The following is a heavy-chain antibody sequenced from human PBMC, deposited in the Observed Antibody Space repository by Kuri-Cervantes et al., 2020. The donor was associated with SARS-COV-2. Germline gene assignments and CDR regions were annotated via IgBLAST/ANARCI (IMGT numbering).Heavy chain of an antibody. Sequence: ASVKVSCKASGYTFTGYYMHWVRQAPGQGLEWMGWINPKRGGTNYAQKFQGWVTMTRETSISTAYMELSRLGSDDTAVYYCARASVRGIIITYHSYGMDVWGQGTTVTVSS. CDR1: GYTFTGYY. V-gene: IGHV1-2*04. J-gene: IGHJ6*02. CDR3: ARASVRGIIITYHSYGMDV. CDR2: INPKRGGT. D-gene: IGHD3-10*01.